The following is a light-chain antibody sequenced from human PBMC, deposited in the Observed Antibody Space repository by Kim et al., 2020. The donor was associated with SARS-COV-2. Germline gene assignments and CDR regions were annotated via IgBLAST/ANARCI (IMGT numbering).Light chain of an antibody. CDR2: GGS. Sequence: EIVVTQSPDTLSLSPGESATLSCRASQSVGSTYLAWYQQKPGQAPRLLIYGGSSRATGIPDMFSGSGSGTDFTLAISRLEPEDFAVYYCQQYLISPWTFGQGTKVEIK. CDR3: QQYLISPWT. CDR1: QSVGSTY. V-gene: IGKV3-20*01. J-gene: IGKJ1*01.